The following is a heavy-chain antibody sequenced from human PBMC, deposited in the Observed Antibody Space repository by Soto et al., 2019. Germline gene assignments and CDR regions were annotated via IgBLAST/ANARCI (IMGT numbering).Heavy chain of an antibody. D-gene: IGHD4-17*01. CDR2: IKQDGSEK. J-gene: IGHJ6*02. V-gene: IGHV3-7*03. Sequence: PVGSLRLCCAASGFTFSSYWMSWVRQAPGKGLEWVANIKQDGSEKYYVDSVKGRFTISRDNAKNSLYLQMNSLRAEDTAVYYCARVQSMTTVTTFYYYYGMDVWGQGTTVTVSS. CDR3: ARVQSMTTVTTFYYYYGMDV. CDR1: GFTFSSYW.